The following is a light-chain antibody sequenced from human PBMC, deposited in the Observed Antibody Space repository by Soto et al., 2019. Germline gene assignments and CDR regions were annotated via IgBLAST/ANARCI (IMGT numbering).Light chain of an antibody. CDR1: QSVSSY. CDR2: DAS. J-gene: IGKJ5*01. Sequence: EIVMTQSPATLSVSPGERVTLSCRASQSVSSYLAWFQQKPGQAPRLLIYDASTRATGIPVRFSGSGSGTEFTLTISSLQSEDFGVYYCQHYGTSPEVTFGQGTRLEIK. V-gene: IGKV3-15*01. CDR3: QHYGTSPEVT.